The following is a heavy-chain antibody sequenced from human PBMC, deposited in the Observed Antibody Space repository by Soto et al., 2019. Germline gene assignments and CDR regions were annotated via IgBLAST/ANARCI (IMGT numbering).Heavy chain of an antibody. Sequence: QVQLVQSGAEVKKPGASVKVSCKASGYTFTSHDINWMLQATGQGLEWMGWMNPNSGHTNYAQKFQGRVTMTRDTSISTAYMELTNLRSEDTAIYYCASDMSTTWGQGTLVTVSS. CDR3: ASDMSTT. CDR1: GYTFTSHD. D-gene: IGHD2-2*01. J-gene: IGHJ5*02. V-gene: IGHV1-8*01. CDR2: MNPNSGHT.